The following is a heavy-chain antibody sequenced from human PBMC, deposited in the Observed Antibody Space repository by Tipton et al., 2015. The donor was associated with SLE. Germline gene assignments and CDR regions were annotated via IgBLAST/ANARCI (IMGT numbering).Heavy chain of an antibody. V-gene: IGHV4-31*03. CDR1: GGSISSGGYY. Sequence: LRLSCTVSGGSISSGGYYWSWIRQHPGKGLEWIGYIYYSGSTYYNPSLERRVTISVDTSKNQFSLKLRSVTAADTAVYYCTRDIGRGRGVPTPEGAFDIWGQGTMVTVSS. J-gene: IGHJ3*02. D-gene: IGHD4/OR15-4a*01. CDR3: TRDIGRGRGVPTPEGAFDI. CDR2: IYYSGST.